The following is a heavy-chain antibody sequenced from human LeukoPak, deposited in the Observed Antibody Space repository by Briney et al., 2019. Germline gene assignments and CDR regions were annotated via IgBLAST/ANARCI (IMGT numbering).Heavy chain of an antibody. CDR2: INPNSGGT. J-gene: IGHJ5*02. CDR3: ARDPQRYCSSTSCHRGFDP. V-gene: IGHV1-2*02. D-gene: IGHD2-2*01. Sequence: ASVKVSCKASGYTFTGYYMHWVRQAPGQGLEWMGWINPNSGGTNYAQKFQGRVTMTRDTSISTAYMELSRLRSDDTAVYYCARDPQRYCSSTSCHRGFDPWGQGTLVTVSS. CDR1: GYTFTGYY.